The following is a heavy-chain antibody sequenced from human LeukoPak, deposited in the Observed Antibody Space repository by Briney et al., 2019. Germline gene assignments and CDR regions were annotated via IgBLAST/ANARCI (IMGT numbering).Heavy chain of an antibody. CDR2: IIPIFGTA. Sequence: SVKVSCKASGGTFSSYAISWVRQAPGQGLEWMGGIIPIFGTANYARKFQGRVTITADESTSTAYMELSSLRSEDTAVYYCASPQYYYDSSGSAFDIWGQGTMVTVSS. V-gene: IGHV1-69*01. D-gene: IGHD3-22*01. CDR3: ASPQYYYDSSGSAFDI. J-gene: IGHJ3*02. CDR1: GGTFSSYA.